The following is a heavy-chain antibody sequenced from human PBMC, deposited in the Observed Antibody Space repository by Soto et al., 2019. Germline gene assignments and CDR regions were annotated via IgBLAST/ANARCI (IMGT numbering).Heavy chain of an antibody. V-gene: IGHV3-21*01. CDR3: ARGDSFLEWRVYYYYYMDV. J-gene: IGHJ6*03. CDR1: GFTFSSYS. D-gene: IGHD3-3*02. Sequence: GGSLRLSCAASGFTFSSYSMNWVRQAPGKGLEWVSSISSSSSYIYYADSVKGRFTISRDKAKNSLYLQMNSLRAEDTAVYYCARGDSFLEWRVYYYYYMDVWGKGTTVTVSS. CDR2: ISSSSSYI.